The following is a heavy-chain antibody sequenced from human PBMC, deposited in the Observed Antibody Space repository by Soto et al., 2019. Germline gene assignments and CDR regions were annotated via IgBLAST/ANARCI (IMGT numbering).Heavy chain of an antibody. J-gene: IGHJ4*02. CDR3: ARLKRDGYNYSPLYY. CDR1: GYSFTSYW. D-gene: IGHD5-12*01. Sequence: GESLKISCNGSGYSFTSYWIGWVRQMPGKGLEWMGIIYPGDSDTRYSPSFQGQVTISADKSISTAYLQWSSLKASDTAMYYCARLKRDGYNYSPLYYWGQGTLVTVSS. V-gene: IGHV5-51*01. CDR2: IYPGDSDT.